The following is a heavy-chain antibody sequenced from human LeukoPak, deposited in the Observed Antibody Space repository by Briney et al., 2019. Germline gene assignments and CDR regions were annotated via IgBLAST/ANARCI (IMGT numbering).Heavy chain of an antibody. CDR3: ARAPYYDSNYFDY. V-gene: IGHV1-58*01. J-gene: IGHJ4*02. D-gene: IGHD3-22*01. Sequence: SVKVSCKASGFTFTSSAVQWVRQARGQRLEWIGWIVVGSGNTNYAQKFQERVTITRDMSTSTAYMELSSLRSEDTAVYYCARAPYYDSNYFDYWGQGTLVTVSS. CDR2: IVVGSGNT. CDR1: GFTFTSSA.